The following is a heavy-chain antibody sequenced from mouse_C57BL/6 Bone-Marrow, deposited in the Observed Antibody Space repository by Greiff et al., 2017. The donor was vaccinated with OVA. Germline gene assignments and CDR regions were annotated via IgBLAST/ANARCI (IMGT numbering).Heavy chain of an antibody. Sequence: EVNVVESGGDLVKPGGSLKLSCAASGFTFSSYGMSWVRQTPDKRLEWVATISSGGSYTYYPDSVKGRFTISRDNAKNTLYLQMSSLKSEDTAMYYCARYWYFDVWGTGTTVTVSS. CDR3: ARYWYFDV. CDR2: ISSGGSYT. CDR1: GFTFSSYG. V-gene: IGHV5-6*01. J-gene: IGHJ1*03.